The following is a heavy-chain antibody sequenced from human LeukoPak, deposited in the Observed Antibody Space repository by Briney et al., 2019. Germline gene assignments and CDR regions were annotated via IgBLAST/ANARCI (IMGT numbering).Heavy chain of an antibody. CDR3: ARDVGGSLDY. D-gene: IGHD1-26*01. J-gene: IGHJ4*02. Sequence: GGSLRLSCAASGFTFRSYWMAWVRQAPWKGLEWVANIKEDESAKHQADSVKGRFTISRDNAQNSVYLQMSSLRGEDTAVYYCARDVGGSLDYWGQGTLVTVSS. V-gene: IGHV3-7*01. CDR2: IKEDESAK. CDR1: GFTFRSYW.